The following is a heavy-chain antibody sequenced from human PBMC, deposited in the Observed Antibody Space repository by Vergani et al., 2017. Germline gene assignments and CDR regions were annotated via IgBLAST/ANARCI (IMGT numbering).Heavy chain of an antibody. V-gene: IGHV1-3*01. D-gene: IGHD3-16*02. CDR1: GYTFTSYA. CDR2: INAGNGNT. J-gene: IGHJ4*02. CDR3: AREGFYDYVWGSYRLRGGYYFDY. Sequence: QVQLVQSGAEVKKPGASVKVSCKASGYTFTSYAMHWVRQAPGQRLEWMGWINAGNGNTKYSQMFQGRVTITRDTSASTAYMELSSLRSEDTAVYYCAREGFYDYVWGSYRLRGGYYFDYWGQGTLVTVYS.